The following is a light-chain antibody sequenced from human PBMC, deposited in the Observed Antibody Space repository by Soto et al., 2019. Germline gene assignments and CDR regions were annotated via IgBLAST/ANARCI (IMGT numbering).Light chain of an antibody. CDR2: GAS. CDR1: QSVSSSY. V-gene: IGKV3-20*01. CDR3: HQYGSSPPFT. J-gene: IGKJ2*01. Sequence: EIVLTQSPGTLSLSPGERATLSCRASQSVSSSYLAWYQQKPGQAPRLLIYGASSRATGIPDWFSGSGSGTHFTLTISRLETEDFAVYYCHQYGSSPPFTFGQGTKLEIK.